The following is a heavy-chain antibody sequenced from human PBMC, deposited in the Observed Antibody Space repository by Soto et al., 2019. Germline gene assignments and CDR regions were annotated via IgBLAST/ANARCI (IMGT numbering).Heavy chain of an antibody. V-gene: IGHV1-69*13. Sequence: GASVKVSCKASGGTFSSYAISWVRQAPGQGLEWMGGIIPIFGTANYAQKFQGRVTITADESTSTAYMELSSLRSEDTAVCYCYARFTRDNYWGQRTLVTVSS. CDR3: YARFTRDNY. CDR1: GGTFSSYA. CDR2: IIPIFGTA. D-gene: IGHD3-10*01. J-gene: IGHJ4*02.